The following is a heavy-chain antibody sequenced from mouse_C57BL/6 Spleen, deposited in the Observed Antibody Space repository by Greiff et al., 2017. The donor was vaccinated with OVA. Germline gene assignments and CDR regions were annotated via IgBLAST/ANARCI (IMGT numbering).Heavy chain of an antibody. CDR3: ARRNEYAPYFDD. V-gene: IGHV1-64*01. D-gene: IGHD5-1*01. J-gene: IGHJ2*01. CDR2: IHPNSGST. Sequence: QVQLQQPGAELVKPGASVKLSCKASGYTFTSYWMHWVKQRPGQGLEWIGMIHPNSGSTNYNEKFKSKATMTVDQSTSTAYMQLSSLTSEDSAVYFCARRNEYAPYFDDWGKGTTLTVSS. CDR1: GYTFTSYW.